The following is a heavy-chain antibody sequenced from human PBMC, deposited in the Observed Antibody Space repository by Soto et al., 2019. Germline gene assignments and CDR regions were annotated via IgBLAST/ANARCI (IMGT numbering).Heavy chain of an antibody. CDR3: ASTLPPGIAVARLRNYYYYGMDV. D-gene: IGHD6-19*01. CDR2: INHSGST. CDR1: GGSFSGYY. Sequence: SETLSLTCAVYGGSFSGYYWSWIRQPPGKGLEWIGEINHSGSTNYNPSLKSRVTISVDTSKNQFSLKLSSVTAADTAVYYCASTLPPGIAVARLRNYYYYGMDVWGQGTTVTVSS. J-gene: IGHJ6*02. V-gene: IGHV4-34*01.